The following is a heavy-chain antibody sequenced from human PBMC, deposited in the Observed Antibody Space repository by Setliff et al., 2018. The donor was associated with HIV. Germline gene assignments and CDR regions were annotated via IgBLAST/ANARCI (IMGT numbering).Heavy chain of an antibody. CDR2: INRDGSER. Sequence: GGSLRLSCAGSGFTFTDYIMHWVRQVPGKGLEWVANINRDGSERNYVDSVRGRFTISRDNAKNSLYLQMNRLRVEDTALYYCVRGGADCETDCYWGQGAMVTVSS. J-gene: IGHJ4*02. CDR1: GFTFTDYI. CDR3: VRGGADCETDCY. V-gene: IGHV3-7*01. D-gene: IGHD2-21*01.